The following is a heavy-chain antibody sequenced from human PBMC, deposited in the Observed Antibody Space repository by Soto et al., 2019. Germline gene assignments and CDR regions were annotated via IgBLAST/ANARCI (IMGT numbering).Heavy chain of an antibody. CDR3: AREVEMATRDAFDI. CDR1: GGTFSSYA. V-gene: IGHV1-69*13. Sequence: SVKVSCKASGGTFSSYAISWVRQAPGQGLEWMGGIIPIFGTANYAQKFQGRVTITADESTSTAYMELSSLRSEDTAVYYCAREVEMATRDAFDIWGQGTLVTVSS. CDR2: IIPIFGTA. J-gene: IGHJ3*02. D-gene: IGHD5-12*01.